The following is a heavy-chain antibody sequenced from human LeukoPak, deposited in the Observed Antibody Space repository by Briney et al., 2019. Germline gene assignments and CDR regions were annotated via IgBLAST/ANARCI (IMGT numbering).Heavy chain of an antibody. V-gene: IGHV3-74*01. CDR1: GFTFSSNW. CDR3: AKAAAAPGFDF. D-gene: IGHD6-13*01. Sequence: TGGSLRLSCAASGFTFSSNWMHWVRQAPGKGLVWVSRINEDGSTTNYADSVKGRSTIFRDNAKNTLYLQMNSLRAEDTALYYCAKAAAAPGFDFWGQGTLVTVSS. CDR2: INEDGSTT. J-gene: IGHJ4*02.